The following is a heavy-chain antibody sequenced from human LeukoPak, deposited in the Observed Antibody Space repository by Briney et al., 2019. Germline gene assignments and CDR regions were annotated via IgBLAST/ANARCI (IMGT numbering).Heavy chain of an antibody. V-gene: IGHV3-21*01. J-gene: IGHJ6*02. Sequence: KTGGSLRLSCAASGFTFSSYSMNWVREAPGKGLEWASSTSSSSSYIYYADSVKGRFTISRDNAKNSLYLQMNSLRAEDTAVYYCARDTHHWRGVGRQVYGMDVWSQGTTVTVSS. D-gene: IGHD3-3*01. CDR1: GFTFSSYS. CDR3: ARDTHHWRGVGRQVYGMDV. CDR2: TSSSSSYI.